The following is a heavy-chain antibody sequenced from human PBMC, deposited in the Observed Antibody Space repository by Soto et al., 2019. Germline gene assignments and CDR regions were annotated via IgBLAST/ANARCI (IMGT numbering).Heavy chain of an antibody. V-gene: IGHV3-21*01. CDR1: GFTFSSYS. CDR2: ISSSSYI. CDR3: ARDRRHPYYFDY. D-gene: IGHD6-6*01. J-gene: IGHJ4*02. Sequence: PGGSLRLSCAASGFTFSSYSMNWVRQAPGKGLEWVSCISSSSYIYYADSVKGRFTISRDNAKNTLYLQMNSLRAEDTAVYYCARDRRHPYYFDYWGQGTLVTVSS.